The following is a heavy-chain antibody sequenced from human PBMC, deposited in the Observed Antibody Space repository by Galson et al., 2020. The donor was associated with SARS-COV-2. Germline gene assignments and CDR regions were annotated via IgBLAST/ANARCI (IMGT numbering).Heavy chain of an antibody. J-gene: IGHJ6*02. D-gene: IGHD6-13*01. CDR2: IDWDDDE. V-gene: IGHV2-70*11. CDR3: GRVRIAEDDGNDYYYYGMDG. CDR1: EFSLNTSGMC. Sequence: ESGPTLVKPTQTFTFTCTSAEFSLNTSGMCITWIRQPPGNALKWLSRIDWDDDEYYTTTLETRLTNSKDTSKNQVVLTMTNMDPVDTGTYYCGRVRIAEDDGNDYYYYGMDGWGQGTTVTVSS.